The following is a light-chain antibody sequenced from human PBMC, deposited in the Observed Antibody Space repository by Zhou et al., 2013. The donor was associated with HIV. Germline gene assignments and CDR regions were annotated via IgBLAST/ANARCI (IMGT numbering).Light chain of an antibody. J-gene: IGKJ2*01. CDR1: QSVSSN. V-gene: IGKV3-15*01. CDR2: GAS. CDR3: QQYNYWYT. Sequence: EIVMTQSPATLSVSPGERATLSCRASQSVSSNLAWYQQKPGQAPRLLIYGASTRATDIPARFSGSGSETEFTLTISSLQSEDSAVYYCQQYNYWYTFGQGTKLEIK.